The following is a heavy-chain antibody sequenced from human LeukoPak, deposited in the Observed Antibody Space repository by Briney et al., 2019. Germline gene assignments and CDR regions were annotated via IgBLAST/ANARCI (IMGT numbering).Heavy chain of an antibody. V-gene: IGHV3-11*03. CDR2: ISRNSSYT. CDR1: GCTFSDYY. CDR3: ARYSCPNGVCYYFDY. J-gene: IGHJ4*02. D-gene: IGHD2-8*01. Sequence: GGSLRLSCAASGCTFSDYYMNWIRQAPGKGLEWISTISRNSSYTNYADSVKGRFSISRDNAKNSLYLQINSLGAEDTAVYYCARYSCPNGVCYYFDYWGPGTLVTVSS.